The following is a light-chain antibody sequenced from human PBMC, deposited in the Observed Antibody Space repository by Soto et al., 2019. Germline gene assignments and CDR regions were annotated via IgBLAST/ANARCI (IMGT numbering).Light chain of an antibody. Sequence: QSVLTEPPSVSGAPVQRVTISCTGSSSNIGAGYYVHCYQQLPRTAPKLLIYGNSNRPSGVPDRFSGSKSGTSASLAITGLQAEDEADYSGQPYDSSLSGLWVFGGGTKLTV. J-gene: IGLJ3*02. V-gene: IGLV1-40*01. CDR3: QPYDSSLSGLWV. CDR2: GNS. CDR1: SSNIGAGYY.